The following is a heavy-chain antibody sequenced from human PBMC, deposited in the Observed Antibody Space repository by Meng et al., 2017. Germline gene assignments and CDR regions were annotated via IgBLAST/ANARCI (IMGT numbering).Heavy chain of an antibody. Sequence: VQLVLSWSELKRPGAASMVSCKASCYTFTSYAMIWVRQAPGQGREWMVWINTNTGNPTYAQGFTGRFVFFLDTSVSTAYLQISNLKAEDTAVDYCARLVAGTFGQLFDPWGQGTLVTVSS. CDR1: CYTFTSYA. CDR2: INTNTGNP. V-gene: IGHV7-4-1*02. D-gene: IGHD2-15*01. CDR3: ARLVAGTFGQLFDP. J-gene: IGHJ5*02.